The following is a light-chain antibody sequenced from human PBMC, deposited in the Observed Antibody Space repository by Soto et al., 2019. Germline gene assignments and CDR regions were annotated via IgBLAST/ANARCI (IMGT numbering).Light chain of an antibody. CDR3: HQSYTSPTWT. J-gene: IGKJ1*01. V-gene: IGKV1-39*01. Sequence: DLQMTQSPSSLSASEGDRVTITCRASQTISTYLNWYQHKPGKAPKLLIYGASNLESGVPSRFSGRVSGTDFTLTISSLQPEDSATYYCHQSYTSPTWTFGQGTKVEIK. CDR1: QTISTY. CDR2: GAS.